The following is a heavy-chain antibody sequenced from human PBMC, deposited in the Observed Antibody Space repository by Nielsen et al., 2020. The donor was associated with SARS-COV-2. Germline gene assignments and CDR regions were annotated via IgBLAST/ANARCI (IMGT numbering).Heavy chain of an antibody. D-gene: IGHD2-2*02. CDR3: ARDPTIVVPAAIPYYFDY. V-gene: IGHV3-74*01. Sequence: GESLKISCAASGFTFSSYWMHWVRQAPGTGLVWVSRINSDGSSTSYADSVKGRFTISRDNAKNTLYLQMNSLRAEDTAAYYCARDPTIVVPAAIPYYFDYWGQGTLVTVSS. CDR1: GFTFSSYW. CDR2: INSDGSST. J-gene: IGHJ4*02.